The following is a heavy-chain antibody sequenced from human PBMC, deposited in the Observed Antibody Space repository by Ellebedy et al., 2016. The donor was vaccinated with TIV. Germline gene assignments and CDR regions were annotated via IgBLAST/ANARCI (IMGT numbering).Heavy chain of an antibody. J-gene: IGHJ4*02. CDR2: ISTSGSGT. CDR1: GYTFTSHD. Sequence: ASVKVSXXASGYTFTSHDMHWVRQAPGQGLEWVGRISTSGSGTTYAQNFQGRVTMTSDTSTSTVYMELSSLRSEDTAVYYCARGSDIQLPHYWGQGTLVTVSS. D-gene: IGHD2-15*01. V-gene: IGHV1-46*01. CDR3: ARGSDIQLPHY.